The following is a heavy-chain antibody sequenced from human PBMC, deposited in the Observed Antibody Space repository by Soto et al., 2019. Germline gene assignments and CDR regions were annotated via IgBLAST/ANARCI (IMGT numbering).Heavy chain of an antibody. CDR3: ARVLTIFGVAAGY. J-gene: IGHJ4*02. D-gene: IGHD3-3*01. Sequence: QVQLVQSGAEVKKPGASVKVSCKASGYTFTSYAMHWVRQAPGQRLEWMGWINAGNGNTKYSQKSQGRVTITRDTSASTAYMELSSLRSEDTAVYYCARVLTIFGVAAGYWGQGTLVTVSS. CDR2: INAGNGNT. CDR1: GYTFTSYA. V-gene: IGHV1-3*01.